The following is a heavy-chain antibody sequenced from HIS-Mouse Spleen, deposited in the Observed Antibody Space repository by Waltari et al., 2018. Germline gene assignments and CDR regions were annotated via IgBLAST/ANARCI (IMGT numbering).Heavy chain of an antibody. Sequence: EVQLVESGGGLVQPGGYLRTSCAAPGLPVSSNYRGWDRQAPGKGLEWVSVIYSGGSTYYADSVKGRFTISRDNSKNTLYLQMNSLRAEDTAVYYCARKYSSSFDYWGQGTLVTVSS. CDR1: GLPVSSNY. V-gene: IGHV3-66*01. CDR3: ARKYSSSFDY. D-gene: IGHD6-6*01. J-gene: IGHJ4*02. CDR2: IYSGGST.